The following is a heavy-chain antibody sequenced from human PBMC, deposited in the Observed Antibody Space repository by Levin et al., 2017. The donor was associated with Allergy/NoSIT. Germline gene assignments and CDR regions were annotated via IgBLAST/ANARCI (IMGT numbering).Heavy chain of an antibody. CDR2: ISYDGSNK. CDR1: GFTFSSYA. J-gene: IGHJ3*02. V-gene: IGHV3-30-3*01. Sequence: TGGSLRLSCAASGFTFSSYAMHWVRQAPGKGLEWVAVISYDGSNKYYADSVKGRFTISRDNSKNTLYLQMNSLRAEDTAVYYCARSGDSSGWSYAFDIWGQGTMVTVSS. CDR3: ARSGDSSGWSYAFDI. D-gene: IGHD6-19*01.